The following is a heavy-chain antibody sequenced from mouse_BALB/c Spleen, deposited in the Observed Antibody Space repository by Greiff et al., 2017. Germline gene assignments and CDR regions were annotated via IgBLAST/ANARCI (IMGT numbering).Heavy chain of an antibody. CDR2: ISYSGST. CDR3: AGRRGFAY. CDR1: GYSITSDYA. Sequence: EVQLQESGPGLVKPSQSLSLTCTVTGYSITSDYAWNWIRQFPGNKLEWMGYISYSGSTSYNPSLKSRISITRDTSKNQFFLQLNSVTTEDTATYYCAGRRGFAYWGQGTLVTVSA. V-gene: IGHV3-2*02. J-gene: IGHJ3*01.